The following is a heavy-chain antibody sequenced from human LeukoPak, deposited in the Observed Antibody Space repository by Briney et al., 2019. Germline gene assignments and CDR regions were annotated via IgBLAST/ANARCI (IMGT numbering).Heavy chain of an antibody. Sequence: PGGSLRLSCAASGFTFSDYYMSWIRQAPGKGLEWVSYISSSGSTIYYADSVKGRFTISRDNSKNTLYLQMNSLRAEDTAVYYCAKEGPVLLWFGDHPCDYWGQGTLVTVSS. CDR2: ISSSGSTI. J-gene: IGHJ4*02. V-gene: IGHV3-11*01. D-gene: IGHD3-10*01. CDR3: AKEGPVLLWFGDHPCDY. CDR1: GFTFSDYY.